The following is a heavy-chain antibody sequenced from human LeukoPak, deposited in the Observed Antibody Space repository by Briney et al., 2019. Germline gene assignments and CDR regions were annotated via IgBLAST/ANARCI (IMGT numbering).Heavy chain of an antibody. CDR1: GFSFSSYT. J-gene: IGHJ4*02. CDR2: ISSSSTYI. Sequence: GGSLRLSCAASGFSFSSYTMNWVRQAPGKGLEWVSIISSSSTYIYYADSVKGRFTISRDNAKNALYLQMNSLRVEDTAVYYCARDGRCGGDCYASWGQGTLVTVYS. V-gene: IGHV3-21*01. D-gene: IGHD2-21*02. CDR3: ARDGRCGGDCYAS.